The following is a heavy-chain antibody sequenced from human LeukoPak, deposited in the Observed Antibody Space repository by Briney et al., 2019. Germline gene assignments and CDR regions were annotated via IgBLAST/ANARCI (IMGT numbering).Heavy chain of an antibody. V-gene: IGHV4-59*01. CDR1: GGSISTNH. CDR3: ARVGGGYDGYFDY. CDR2: VFYSGNT. D-gene: IGHD5-12*01. J-gene: IGHJ4*02. Sequence: SETLSLTCVVYGGSISTNHWSWIRQPPGKGLEWIGYVFYSGNTNHNPSLKSRVTISVDTSKNHFYLKLSSVTAADTAMYYCARVGGGYDGYFDYWGQGTLVTVSS.